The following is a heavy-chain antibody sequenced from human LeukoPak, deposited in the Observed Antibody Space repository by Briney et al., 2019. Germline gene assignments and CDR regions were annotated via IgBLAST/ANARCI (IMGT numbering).Heavy chain of an antibody. CDR3: ARGTPTKYCSSTSCYLRRLNWFDP. V-gene: IGHV4-39*07. CDR1: GGSISSGDYY. Sequence: PSETLSLTCTVSGGSISSGDYYWSWIRQPPGKGLEWIGEINHSGSTNYNPSLKSRVTISVDTSKNQFSLKLSSVTATDTAVYYCARGTPTKYCSSTSCYLRRLNWFDPWGQGTLVTVSS. CDR2: INHSGST. J-gene: IGHJ5*02. D-gene: IGHD2-2*01.